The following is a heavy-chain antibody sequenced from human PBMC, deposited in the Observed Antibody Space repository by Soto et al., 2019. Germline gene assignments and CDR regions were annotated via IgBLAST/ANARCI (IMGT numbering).Heavy chain of an antibody. CDR2: ISSSSSYI. J-gene: IGHJ6*03. Sequence: GGSLRVSWAASGFTFSSYSMNWVRQAPGKGLEWVSSISSSSSYIYYADSVKGRFTISRDNAKNSLYLQMNSLRAEDTAVYYCARALGSSLLDYYYYMDVWGKGTTVTVSS. CDR3: ARALGSSLLDYYYYMDV. CDR1: GFTFSSYS. D-gene: IGHD6-13*01. V-gene: IGHV3-21*01.